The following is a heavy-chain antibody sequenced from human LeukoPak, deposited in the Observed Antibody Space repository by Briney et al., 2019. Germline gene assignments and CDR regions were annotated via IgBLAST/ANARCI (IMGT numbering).Heavy chain of an antibody. J-gene: IGHJ5*02. CDR3: ARYTTSSERWFDP. CDR1: GGPISSSSYY. D-gene: IGHD6-6*01. V-gene: IGHV4-39*06. Sequence: SETLSLTCNVSGGPISSSSYYWGWIRQPPGKGLEWIGSIYYSGSTYYNPSLKSRVTMSVDASKNQFTLNLNSVTAADTAVYYCARYTTSSERWFDPWGQGTLVIVSS. CDR2: IYYSGST.